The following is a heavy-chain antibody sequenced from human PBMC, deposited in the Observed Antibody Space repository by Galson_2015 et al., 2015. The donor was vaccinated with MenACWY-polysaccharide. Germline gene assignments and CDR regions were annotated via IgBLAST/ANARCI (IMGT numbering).Heavy chain of an antibody. J-gene: IGHJ4*02. CDR3: ARGYSAYD. D-gene: IGHD5-12*01. CDR2: IKSDGSST. CDR1: GFTFSTYW. V-gene: IGHV3-74*01. Sequence: SLRLSCAASGFTFSTYWMHWVRHAPGKGLVWVSRIKSDGSSTNYADSVNGRFTISRDNAKNTLYLQMNSLRAEDTALYYCARGYSAYDWGQGTLVTVSA.